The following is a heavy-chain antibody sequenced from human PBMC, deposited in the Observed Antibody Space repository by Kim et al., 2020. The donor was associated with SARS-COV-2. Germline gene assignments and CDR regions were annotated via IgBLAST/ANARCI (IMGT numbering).Heavy chain of an antibody. Sequence: GSSYYADSVKGRFTISRDNSKNTLYLQMNSLRAEDTAVYYCAKDGNRFDPWGQGTLVTVSS. CDR3: AKDGNRFDP. J-gene: IGHJ5*02. CDR2: GSS. D-gene: IGHD2-15*01. V-gene: IGHV3-23*01.